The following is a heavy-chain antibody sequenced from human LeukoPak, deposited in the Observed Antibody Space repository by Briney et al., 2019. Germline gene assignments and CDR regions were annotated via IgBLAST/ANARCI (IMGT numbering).Heavy chain of an antibody. CDR3: ARDINVGLGSYSIYYYYYMDV. D-gene: IGHD3-10*01. V-gene: IGHV1-46*01. CDR2: INPSGGST. CDR1: GYTFTSYY. Sequence: ASVKVSCKASGYTFTSYYMHWVRQAPGRGLEWMGIINPSGGSTSYAQKFQGRVTMTRDMSTSTVYMELSSLRSEDTAVYYCARDINVGLGSYSIYYYYYMDVWGKGTTVTVSS. J-gene: IGHJ6*03.